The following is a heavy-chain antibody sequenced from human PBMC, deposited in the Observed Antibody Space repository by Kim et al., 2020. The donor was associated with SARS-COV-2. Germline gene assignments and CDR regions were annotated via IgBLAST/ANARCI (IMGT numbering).Heavy chain of an antibody. J-gene: IGHJ3*02. V-gene: IGHV3-66*01. CDR3: ARDKVDGSGYDAFDI. CDR1: GFTVSSNY. D-gene: IGHD3-10*01. Sequence: GGSLRLSCAASGFTVSSNYMSWVRQAPGKGLEWVSVIYSGCSTYYADSVQGIFSISRDNSKNTMYLQMNSLRAEDTAVYYCARDKVDGSGYDAFDIWGQGTMVTVSS. CDR2: IYSGCST.